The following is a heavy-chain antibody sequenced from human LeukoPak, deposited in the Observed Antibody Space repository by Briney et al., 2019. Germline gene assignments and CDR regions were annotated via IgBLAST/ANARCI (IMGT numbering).Heavy chain of an antibody. J-gene: IGHJ1*01. CDR3: AKVGVWFGELFYEYFQH. V-gene: IGHV3-30*02. CDR2: IRYDGSNK. Sequence: GGSLRLSCAASGFTFSSYWMSWVRQAPGKGLEWVAFIRYDGSNKYYADSVKGRFTISRDNSKNTLYLQMNSLRAEDTAVYYCAKVGVWFGELFYEYFQHWGQGTLVTVSS. CDR1: GFTFSSYW. D-gene: IGHD3-10*01.